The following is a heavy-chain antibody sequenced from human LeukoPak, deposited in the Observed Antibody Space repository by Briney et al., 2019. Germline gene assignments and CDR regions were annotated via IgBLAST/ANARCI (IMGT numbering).Heavy chain of an antibody. CDR3: AKDRGGSFDL. Sequence: PSETLSLTCTLSGGSFCSYYWSWIRQPPGKGLEWIGYIYYSGSTNYNPSLKSRVTISVDTSKNQFSLKLSSVTAADTAVFYCAKDRGGSFDLWGRGALVTVSS. D-gene: IGHD4-17*01. J-gene: IGHJ2*01. CDR2: IYYSGST. CDR1: GGSFCSYY. V-gene: IGHV4-59*01.